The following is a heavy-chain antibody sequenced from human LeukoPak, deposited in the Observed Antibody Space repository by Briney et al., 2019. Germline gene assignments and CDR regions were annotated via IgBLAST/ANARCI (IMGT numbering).Heavy chain of an antibody. CDR3: AKVKWKLIGYFDY. CDR2: LTGDGGT. Sequence: SGGSLRLSCAASGFTFTNYAMSWVRQAPGKGLEWSSVLTGDGGTYYADSVKGRFTNSRDDSKNTLFLQMNSLRAEDTAVYFCAKVKWKLIGYFDYWGQGTLATVSS. CDR1: GFTFTNYA. D-gene: IGHD1-20*01. J-gene: IGHJ4*02. V-gene: IGHV3-23*01.